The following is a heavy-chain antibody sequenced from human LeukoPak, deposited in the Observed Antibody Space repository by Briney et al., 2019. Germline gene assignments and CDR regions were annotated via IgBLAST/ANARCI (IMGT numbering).Heavy chain of an antibody. CDR1: GFTFSSYW. CDR2: IRQDGSDK. V-gene: IGHV3-7*03. J-gene: IGHJ4*02. D-gene: IGHD3-10*01. CDR3: ARDRNYYGSGSYYMDY. Sequence: GGSLRLSCAASGFTFSSYWMSWVRQAPGKGLEWVANIRQDGSDKYSVDSVKGRFTISRDNAKNSLYLQMNSLRAEDTAVYYCARDRNYYGSGSYYMDYWGQGTLVTVSS.